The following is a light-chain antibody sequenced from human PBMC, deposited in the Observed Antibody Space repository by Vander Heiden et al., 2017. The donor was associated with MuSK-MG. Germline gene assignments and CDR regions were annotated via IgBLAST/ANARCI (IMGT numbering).Light chain of an antibody. Sequence: QSVLTQPPSVSGVPGQRVTISCSGVTSNIGDNVVSWYQEVAGEAPKLRIYFDDRLPSGVSDRLSGSKSGTSASLAISGLQSDDEATYDCSTWDDSVNDVVFGGGTRLTVL. CDR1: TSNIGDNV. J-gene: IGLJ2*01. CDR2: FDD. CDR3: STWDDSVNDVV. V-gene: IGLV1-36*01.